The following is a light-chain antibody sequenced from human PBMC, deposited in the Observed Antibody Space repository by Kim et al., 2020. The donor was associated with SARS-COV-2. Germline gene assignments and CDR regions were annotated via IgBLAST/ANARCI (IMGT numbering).Light chain of an antibody. V-gene: IGLV3-1*01. CDR3: QAWDSSTYV. CDR2: KDS. Sequence: SYELTQPPSVSVSPGQTASITCSGDKLGDKYACWYQQKPGQSPLLVIYKDSKRPSGIPERFSGSNSGNTATLTISGTQAMEEADYYCQAWDSSTYVFGTG. J-gene: IGLJ1*01. CDR1: KLGDKY.